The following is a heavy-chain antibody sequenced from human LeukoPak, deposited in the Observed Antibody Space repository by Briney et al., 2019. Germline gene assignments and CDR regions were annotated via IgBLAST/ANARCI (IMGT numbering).Heavy chain of an antibody. Sequence: ASVKVSCKASGGDLSRYGISWVRQAPGQGLEWMGWISAYNGNTNYAQKLQGRVTMTTDTSTSTAYMELRSLRSDDTAVYYCAREGYFGSGIDYYYGMDVWGQGTKVTVSS. CDR3: AREGYFGSGIDYYYGMDV. J-gene: IGHJ6*02. CDR1: GGDLSRYG. CDR2: ISAYNGNT. D-gene: IGHD3-10*01. V-gene: IGHV1-18*01.